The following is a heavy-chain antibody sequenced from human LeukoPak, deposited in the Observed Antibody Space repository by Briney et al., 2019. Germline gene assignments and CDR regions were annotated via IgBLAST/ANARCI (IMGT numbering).Heavy chain of an antibody. V-gene: IGHV4-34*01. CDR1: GGSFSGSY. Sequence: SETLSLTCAVYGGSFSGSYWSWIRQPPGKGLEWIGEINHSGSTNYNPSLKRRVTISVDTSKNQFSLKLSSVTAADTAVYYCARDRRSTRPPPTFNWFDPWGQGTLVTVSS. J-gene: IGHJ5*02. CDR2: INHSGST. CDR3: ARDRRSTRPPPTFNWFDP. D-gene: IGHD1-1*01.